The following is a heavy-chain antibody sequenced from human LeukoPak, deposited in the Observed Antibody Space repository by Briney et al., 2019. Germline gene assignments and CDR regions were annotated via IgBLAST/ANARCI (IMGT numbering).Heavy chain of an antibody. CDR1: GFTFSSYE. CDR2: ISSSGSTI. J-gene: IGHJ3*02. Sequence: GGSLRLSCAASGFTFSSYEMNWVRQAPGKGLEWVSYISSSGSTIYYADSVKGRFTISRDNAKNSLYLQMNSLRAEDTAVYYCASESQSAYYFHSSGYEDAFYIWGQGTMVTVSS. CDR3: ASESQSAYYFHSSGYEDAFYI. V-gene: IGHV3-48*03. D-gene: IGHD3-22*01.